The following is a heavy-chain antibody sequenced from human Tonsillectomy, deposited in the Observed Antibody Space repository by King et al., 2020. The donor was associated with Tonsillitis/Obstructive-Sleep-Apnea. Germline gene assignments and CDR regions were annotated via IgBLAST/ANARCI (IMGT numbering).Heavy chain of an antibody. V-gene: IGHV4-34*01. D-gene: IGHD2-2*01. Sequence: VQLPQWGAGLLKPSETLSLTCAVYGGSFSGYYWSWIRQPPGKGLEWIGEINHSGSTNYNPSLNSRVTISVDTSKNQFSLKLSSVTAADTAVYYCARGLRYCSSTSCPRGYYYYMDVWGKGTTVTVSS. J-gene: IGHJ6*03. CDR1: GGSFSGYY. CDR2: INHSGST. CDR3: ARGLRYCSSTSCPRGYYYYMDV.